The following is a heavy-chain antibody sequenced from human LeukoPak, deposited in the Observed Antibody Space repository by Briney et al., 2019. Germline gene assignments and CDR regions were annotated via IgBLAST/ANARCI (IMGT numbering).Heavy chain of an antibody. V-gene: IGHV3-9*01. D-gene: IGHD6-19*01. CDR2: ISWNSGTI. J-gene: IGHJ1*01. Sequence: LPGGSLRLSCAASGFTFDNYAMNWVRQVPGKGLEWISLISWNSGTIGYADSVKGRFTISRDNANNFLYPQMNSLRAEDTALYYCARAYKDRSLAGKKEFFQHWGQGTLVTVSS. CDR3: ARAYKDRSLAGKKEFFQH. CDR1: GFTFDNYA.